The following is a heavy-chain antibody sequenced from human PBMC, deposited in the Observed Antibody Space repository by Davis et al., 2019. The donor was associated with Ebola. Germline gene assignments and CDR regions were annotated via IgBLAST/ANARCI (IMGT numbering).Heavy chain of an antibody. J-gene: IGHJ4*02. V-gene: IGHV4-34*01. CDR3: ARGRRYSYGPPRY. D-gene: IGHD5-18*01. CDR1: GGSFSGYY. Sequence: MPSETLSLTCAVYGGSFSGYYWRWIRQPPGKGLEWIGEINPIGSTNYNPSLKSRVNISVDTSKNQFSLKLSSVTAADTAVYYCARGRRYSYGPPRYWGQGTLVTVSS. CDR2: INPIGST.